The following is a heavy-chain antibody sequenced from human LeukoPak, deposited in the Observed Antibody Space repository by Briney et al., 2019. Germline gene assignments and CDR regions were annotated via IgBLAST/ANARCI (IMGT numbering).Heavy chain of an antibody. Sequence: PGGSLRLSCAASGFTFSSYGMHWVRQAPGKGLEWVAVISYDGSNKYYADSVEGRFTISRDNSKNTLYLQMNSLRAEDTAVYYCARDRAAAGMSVDYWGQGTLVTVSS. CDR1: GFTFSSYG. CDR2: ISYDGSNK. CDR3: ARDRAAAGMSVDY. J-gene: IGHJ4*02. D-gene: IGHD6-13*01. V-gene: IGHV3-30*03.